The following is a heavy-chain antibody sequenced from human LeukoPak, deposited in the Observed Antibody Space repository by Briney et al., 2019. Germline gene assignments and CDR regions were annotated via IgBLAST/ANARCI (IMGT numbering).Heavy chain of an antibody. Sequence: PSETLSLTCTVSGGSISSYYWSWIRQPPGKGLEWIGYIYYSGSTNYNPSLKSRVTISVDTSKNQFSLKLSSVTAADTAVYYCARQGSYYYDSSGYYPLDYWGRGTLVTVSS. J-gene: IGHJ4*02. V-gene: IGHV4-59*08. CDR3: ARQGSYYYDSSGYYPLDY. CDR1: GGSISSYY. CDR2: IYYSGST. D-gene: IGHD3-22*01.